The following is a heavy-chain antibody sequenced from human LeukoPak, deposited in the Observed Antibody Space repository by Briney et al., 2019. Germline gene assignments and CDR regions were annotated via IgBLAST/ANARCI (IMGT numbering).Heavy chain of an antibody. J-gene: IGHJ5*02. CDR2: IKQDGSEK. V-gene: IGHV3-7*01. D-gene: IGHD3-10*01. Sequence: GGSLRLSCAASGFSFSSYWMSWVRQAPGKGLEWVANIKQDGSEKYYVDSVKGRFTISRDNAKNSLYLQMNSLRAEDTAVYYCARDGWFGEFSNWFDPWGQGTLVNVSS. CDR3: ARDGWFGEFSNWFDP. CDR1: GFSFSSYW.